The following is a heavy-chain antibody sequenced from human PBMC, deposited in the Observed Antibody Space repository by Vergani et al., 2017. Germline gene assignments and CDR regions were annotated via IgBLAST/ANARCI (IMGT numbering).Heavy chain of an antibody. CDR2: IYYSGST. J-gene: IGHJ6*03. CDR1: GSSISSYY. D-gene: IGHD1-26*01. CDR3: GREGGVGSYYYMDV. V-gene: IGHV4-59*01. Sequence: QVQLQESGPGLVKPSETLSLTCTVSGSSISSYYWSWIRQPPGKGLEWIGYIYYSGSTNYNPSLKSRVTISVDTSKNQFSLKLSSVTAADTAVYYCGREGGVGSYYYMDVWGKGTTVTVSS.